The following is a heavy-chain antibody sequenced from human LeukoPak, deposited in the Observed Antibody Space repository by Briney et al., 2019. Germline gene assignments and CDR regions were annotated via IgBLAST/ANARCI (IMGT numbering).Heavy chain of an antibody. Sequence: GGSLRLSCAASGFTFSSYEMNWVRQAPGKGLEWVSYISSSGSTIYYADSVKGRFTISRDNAKNSLYLQMNSLRAEDMALYYCAKAIAVAGTRADDAFDIWGQGTMVTVSS. J-gene: IGHJ3*02. CDR2: ISSSGSTI. CDR3: AKAIAVAGTRADDAFDI. V-gene: IGHV3-48*03. D-gene: IGHD6-19*01. CDR1: GFTFSSYE.